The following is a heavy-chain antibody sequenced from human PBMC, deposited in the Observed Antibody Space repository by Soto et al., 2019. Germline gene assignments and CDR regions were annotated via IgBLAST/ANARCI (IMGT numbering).Heavy chain of an antibody. CDR3: AKSSVSPGYSSGWYSVYYYYGMDV. CDR2: ISGSGGST. CDR1: GFTFSSYA. V-gene: IGHV3-23*01. J-gene: IGHJ6*02. Sequence: PGGSLRLSCAASGFTFSSYAMSWVRQAPGKGLEWVSAISGSGGSTYYADSVKGRFTISRGNSKNTLYLQMNSLRAEDTAVYYCAKSSVSPGYSSGWYSVYYYYGMDVWGQGTTVTVSS. D-gene: IGHD6-19*01.